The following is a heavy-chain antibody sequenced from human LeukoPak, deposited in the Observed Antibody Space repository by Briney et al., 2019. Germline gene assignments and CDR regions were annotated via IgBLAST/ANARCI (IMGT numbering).Heavy chain of an antibody. J-gene: IGHJ4*02. CDR2: IYYSGST. CDR1: GGSISSYY. V-gene: IGHV4-59*01. D-gene: IGHD2-15*01. Sequence: PSETLSLTCTVSGGSISSYYWSWIRQPPGKGLEWIGYIYYSGSTNYNPSLKSRVTISVDTSKNQFSLKLSSVTAADTAVYYCARPCSGGSFYPCYWGQGTLVTVSS. CDR3: ARPCSGGSFYPCY.